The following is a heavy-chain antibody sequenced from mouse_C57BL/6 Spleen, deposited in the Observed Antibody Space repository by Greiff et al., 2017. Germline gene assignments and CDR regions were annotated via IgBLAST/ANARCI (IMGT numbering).Heavy chain of an antibody. CDR1: GYAFSSYW. CDR2: IYPGDGDT. J-gene: IGHJ2*01. V-gene: IGHV1-80*01. Sequence: LQESGAELVKPGASVKISCKASGYAFSSYWMNWVKQRPGKGLEWIGQIYPGDGDTNYNGKFKGKATLTADKSSSTAYMQLSSLTSEDSAVYFCARRNTTVPGYFDYWGQGTTLTVSS. CDR3: ARRNTTVPGYFDY. D-gene: IGHD1-1*01.